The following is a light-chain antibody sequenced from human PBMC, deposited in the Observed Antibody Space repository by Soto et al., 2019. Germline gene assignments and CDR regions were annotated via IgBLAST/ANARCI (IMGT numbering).Light chain of an antibody. CDR1: QRVSSH. J-gene: IGKJ4*01. Sequence: EIVLTQSPATLSLTPGDRATLSCRARQRVSSHLARYQQKPGQAPRLLIYDTSNRATGIPDRFSGSGSGTDFTLTINDLEPGDFGVYYCQQHSNLPPSLTFGGGTKVEIK. V-gene: IGKV3-11*01. CDR3: QQHSNLPPSLT. CDR2: DTS.